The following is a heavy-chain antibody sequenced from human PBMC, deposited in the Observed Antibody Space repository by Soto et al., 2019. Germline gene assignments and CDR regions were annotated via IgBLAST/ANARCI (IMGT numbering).Heavy chain of an antibody. CDR3: ARGFDYSNYVPFDY. Sequence: GGSLRLSCAASGFAFSSYSMNWVRQAPGKGLEWVSSISSSSSYIYYADSVKGRFTISRDNAKNSLYLQMNSLRAEDTAVYYCARGFDYSNYVPFDYWGQGTLVTVSS. J-gene: IGHJ4*02. CDR1: GFAFSSYS. V-gene: IGHV3-21*01. CDR2: ISSSSSYI. D-gene: IGHD4-4*01.